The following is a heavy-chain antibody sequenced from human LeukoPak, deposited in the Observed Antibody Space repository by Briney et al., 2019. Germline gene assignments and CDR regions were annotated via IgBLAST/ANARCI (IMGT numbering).Heavy chain of an antibody. CDR2: INQDGSEK. J-gene: IGHJ3*02. V-gene: IGHV3-7*01. D-gene: IGHD6-19*01. CDR1: GFTFSGYW. CDR3: TRDRIAVTGDVLDAFDI. Sequence: AGGSLRLSCAASGFTFSGYWMSWVRQAPGKGLEWVANINQDGSEKYYVDSVKGRFTISRDNAKNSLFLQMGSLRVEDTAVYYCTRDRIAVTGDVLDAFDIWGQGTMVTVSS.